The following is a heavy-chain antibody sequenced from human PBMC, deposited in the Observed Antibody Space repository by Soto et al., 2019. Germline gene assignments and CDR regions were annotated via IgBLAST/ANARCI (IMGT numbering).Heavy chain of an antibody. CDR2: IYHSGST. J-gene: IGHJ5*02. V-gene: IGHV4-30-2*01. CDR3: ARSMVRGVMFWFDP. Sequence: SETLSLTCAVSGGSISSGGYSWSWIRQPPGKGLEWIGYIYHSGSTYYNPSLKSRVTISVDRSKNQFSLKLSSVTAADTAVYYCARSMVRGVMFWFDPWGQGTLVTVSS. CDR1: GGSISSGGYS. D-gene: IGHD3-10*01.